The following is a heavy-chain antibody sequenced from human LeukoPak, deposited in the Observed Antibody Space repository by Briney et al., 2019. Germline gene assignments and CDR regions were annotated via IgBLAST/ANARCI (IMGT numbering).Heavy chain of an antibody. CDR2: IIPIFGTA. J-gene: IGHJ6*03. V-gene: IGHV1-69*13. CDR3: ARDAYSSSWYRHYMDV. D-gene: IGHD6-13*01. Sequence: SVKVSCKASGGTFSSYAISWVRQAPGQGLEWMGGIIPIFGTANYAQKFQGRVTITADESTSTAYMELSSLRSDDTAVYYCARDAYSSSWYRHYMDVWGKGTTVTVSS. CDR1: GGTFSSYA.